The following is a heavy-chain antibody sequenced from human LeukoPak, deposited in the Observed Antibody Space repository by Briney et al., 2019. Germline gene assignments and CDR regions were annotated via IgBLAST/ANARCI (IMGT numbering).Heavy chain of an antibody. CDR2: TTDDATTT. J-gene: IGHJ4*02. CDR1: GFTFNSHY. Sequence: GGSLRLSCAFSGFTFNSHYVHWVRQAPGQGLLWVSRTTDDATTTYADSVRGRFTISRDIAKKTLYLQMNSLRAEDAAVYYCARGHLYSFDHWGQGALVTVSS. D-gene: IGHD4-11*01. V-gene: IGHV3-74*01. CDR3: ARGHLYSFDH.